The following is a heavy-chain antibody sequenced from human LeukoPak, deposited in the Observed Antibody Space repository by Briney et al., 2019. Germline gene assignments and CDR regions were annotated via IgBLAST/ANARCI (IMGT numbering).Heavy chain of an antibody. CDR2: ISAYNGNT. V-gene: IGHV1-18*01. J-gene: IGHJ4*02. CDR3: ARVDSCAWAVAGTCFDY. CDR1: GYTFTSYG. Sequence: ASVKVSCKASGYTFTSYGISWVRQAPGQGLEWMGWISAYNGNTNYAQKLQGRVTMTTDTSTSTAYMELRSLRSDDTAVYYCARVDSCAWAVAGTCFDYWGQGTLVTVSS. D-gene: IGHD6-19*01.